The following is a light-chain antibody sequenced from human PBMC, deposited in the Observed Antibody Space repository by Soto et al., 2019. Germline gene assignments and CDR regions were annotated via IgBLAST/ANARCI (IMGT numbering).Light chain of an antibody. CDR3: CSDGGSRAV. Sequence: QSALTQPASVSGSPGQSITISCTGTSSDVGSHNLVSWYQQHPGQAPKLMIYEVSKRPLGVSARFSASKSGNTASLTISGLQAEDEAEYYCCSDGGSRAVFGGGTQLTVL. CDR1: SSDVGSHNL. CDR2: EVS. V-gene: IGLV2-23*02. J-gene: IGLJ7*01.